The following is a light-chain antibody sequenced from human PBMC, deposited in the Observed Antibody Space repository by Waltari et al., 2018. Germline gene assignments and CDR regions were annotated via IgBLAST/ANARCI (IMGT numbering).Light chain of an antibody. CDR1: QSVLYSSNNKNF. Sequence: DIVMTQSPQSLTVSLGERATINCTSSQSVLYSSNNKNFLGWYQQKPGQPPKLLISWASIRESGVPDRFNGSGAGTDFTLTINSLQAEDVAIYYCQQYHSIPITFGQGTRLEIK. J-gene: IGKJ5*01. V-gene: IGKV4-1*01. CDR2: WAS. CDR3: QQYHSIPIT.